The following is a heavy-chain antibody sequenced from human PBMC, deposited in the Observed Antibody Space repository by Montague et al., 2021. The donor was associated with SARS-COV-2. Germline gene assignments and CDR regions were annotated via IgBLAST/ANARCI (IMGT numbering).Heavy chain of an antibody. CDR3: ATYYDILTGYYFDAFDI. CDR2: IYYSGST. V-gene: IGHV4-39*01. J-gene: IGHJ3*02. CDR1: GGSISSSSYY. D-gene: IGHD3-9*01. Sequence: SETLSLTCTVSGGSISSSSYYWGWIRQHPGKGLEWIGSIYYSGSTYYNPSLKSRVTISVDTSKNQFSLKLSSVTAADTAVYYCATYYDILTGYYFDAFDIWGQGTMVTVSS.